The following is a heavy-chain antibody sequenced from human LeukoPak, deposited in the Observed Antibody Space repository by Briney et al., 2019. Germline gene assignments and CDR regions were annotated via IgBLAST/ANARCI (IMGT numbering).Heavy chain of an antibody. D-gene: IGHD3-10*01. Sequence: SETLSLTCAVYGGSFSGYYWSWIRQPPGKGLEWIGEINHSGSTNYNPSLKSRVTISVDTSKNQFSLKLSSVTAGDTAVYYCARGRYYYGSGSYSQMGFDYWGQGTLVTVSS. CDR1: GGSFSGYY. V-gene: IGHV4-34*01. CDR3: ARGRYYYGSGSYSQMGFDY. CDR2: INHSGST. J-gene: IGHJ4*02.